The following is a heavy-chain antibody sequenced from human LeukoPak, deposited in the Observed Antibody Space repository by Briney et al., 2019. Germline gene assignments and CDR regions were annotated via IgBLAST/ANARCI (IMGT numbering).Heavy chain of an antibody. V-gene: IGHV3-48*03. CDR3: ARKGGDTAMGNYYYYGMDV. Sequence: PGGSLRLSCAASGFTFSSYEMNWVRQAPGTGLEWVSYINSIGSTIYYADSVKGRFTISRDNAKNSLYLQMKSPRAEDTAVYYCARKGGDTAMGNYYYYGMDVSGRPTTVTVSS. J-gene: IGHJ6*01. CDR1: GFTFSSYE. CDR2: INSIGSTI. D-gene: IGHD5-18*01.